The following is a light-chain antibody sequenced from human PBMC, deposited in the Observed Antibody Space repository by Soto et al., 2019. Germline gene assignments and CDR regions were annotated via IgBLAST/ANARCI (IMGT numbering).Light chain of an antibody. CDR3: SSYTTSSTVV. CDR1: STDVGVYNY. CDR2: DVN. V-gene: IGLV2-11*01. J-gene: IGLJ3*02. Sequence: QSVLTQPRSVSGSPGQSVTISCTGTSTDVGVYNYVSWYQRHPGKAPKLLVYDVNKRPSGVPDRFSGSKSGNTASLTISTLQAEDEAEYYCSSYTTSSTVVFGGGTQLTVL.